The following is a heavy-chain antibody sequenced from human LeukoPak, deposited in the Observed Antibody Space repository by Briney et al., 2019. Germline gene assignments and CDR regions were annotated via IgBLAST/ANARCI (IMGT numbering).Heavy chain of an antibody. Sequence: SQTLSLTCTVSGGSISSGDYYWSWIRQPPGKGLEWIGYIYYSGSTYYNPSLKSRVTISVDTSKNQFSLKLSSVTAADTTVYYCARAGIVVVPAATDYFDYWGQGTLVTVSS. D-gene: IGHD2-2*01. V-gene: IGHV4-30-4*08. CDR3: ARAGIVVVPAATDYFDY. J-gene: IGHJ4*02. CDR1: GGSISSGDYY. CDR2: IYYSGST.